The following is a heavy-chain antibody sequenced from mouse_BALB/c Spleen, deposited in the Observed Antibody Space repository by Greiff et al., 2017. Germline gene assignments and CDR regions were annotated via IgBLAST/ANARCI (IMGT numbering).Heavy chain of an antibody. D-gene: IGHD2-3*01. Sequence: DVKLQESGPGLVKPSQTVSLTCTVTGISITTGNYRWSWIRQFPGNKLEWIGYIYYSGTITYNPSLTSRTTITRDTSKNQFFLEMNSLTAEDTATYYCARDNDGYPFAYWGQGTLVTVSA. CDR1: GISITTGNYR. V-gene: IGHV3-5*02. CDR3: ARDNDGYPFAY. J-gene: IGHJ3*01. CDR2: IYYSGTI.